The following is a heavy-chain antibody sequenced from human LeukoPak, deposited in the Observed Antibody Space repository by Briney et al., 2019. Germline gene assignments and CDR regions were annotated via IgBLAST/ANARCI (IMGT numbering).Heavy chain of an antibody. CDR3: AKLSLSGRSQSADY. Sequence: PGGSLRLSCVASGLTFNSHSMSWVRQAPGMGLEWVSVVSTNGDVTFYADSVKGRFTISRDNSKNTLFLQMNSPRAEDTAVYYCAKLSLSGRSQSADYWGQGTLVTVSS. J-gene: IGHJ4*02. CDR2: VSTNGDVT. V-gene: IGHV3-23*01. CDR1: GLTFNSHS. D-gene: IGHD3-10*01.